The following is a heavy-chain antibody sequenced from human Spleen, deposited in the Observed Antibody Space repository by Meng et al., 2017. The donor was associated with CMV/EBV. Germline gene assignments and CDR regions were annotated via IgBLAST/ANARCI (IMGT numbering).Heavy chain of an antibody. CDR3: AKGKVPAASYYFDY. Sequence: GESLKISCAASGFAFSKYAMHWVRQPPGKGLEWVAVIWYDGSNAYYADSVKGRFTISRDNSKNTLYLQVYSLRAEDTAVYYCAKGKVPAASYYFDYWGQGTLVTVSS. D-gene: IGHD2-2*01. V-gene: IGHV3-30*04. CDR1: GFAFSKYA. CDR2: IWYDGSNA. J-gene: IGHJ4*02.